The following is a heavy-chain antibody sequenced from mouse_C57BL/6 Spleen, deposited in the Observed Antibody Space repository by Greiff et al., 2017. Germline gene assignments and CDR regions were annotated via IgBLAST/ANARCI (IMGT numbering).Heavy chain of an antibody. V-gene: IGHV2-9*01. D-gene: IGHD5-1*01. CDR1: GFSLTGYG. CDR2: IWGGGST. Sequence: VKLVESGPGLVAPSQSLSITCTVSGFSLTGYGVDWVRQPPGKGLEWLGVIWGGGSTNYTSALMSRLSISKDNSKSQVFLKMNSLQTDDTAMYYCAKHEEYPFAYWGQGTLVTVSA. J-gene: IGHJ3*01. CDR3: AKHEEYPFAY.